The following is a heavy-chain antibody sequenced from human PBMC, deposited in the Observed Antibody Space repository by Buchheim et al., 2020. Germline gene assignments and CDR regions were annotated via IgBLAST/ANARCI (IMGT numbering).Heavy chain of an antibody. J-gene: IGHJ4*02. D-gene: IGHD2-21*02. Sequence: EVQLVESGGGLVQPGGSLRLPCAASGFTFSSYSMNWVRQAPGKGLEWVSYISSSSTIYYADSVNGRFTISRDTAQNSLFLQMNSLRAEDTAVYYCARDGGDEFDYWGQGTL. CDR2: ISSSSTI. CDR1: GFTFSSYS. CDR3: ARDGGDEFDY. V-gene: IGHV3-48*01.